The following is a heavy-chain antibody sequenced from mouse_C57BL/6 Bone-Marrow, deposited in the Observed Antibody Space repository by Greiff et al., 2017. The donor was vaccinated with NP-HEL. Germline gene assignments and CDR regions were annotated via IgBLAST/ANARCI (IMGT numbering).Heavy chain of an antibody. CDR1: GYTFTNYW. CDR3: ARGGSSFYWYFDV. J-gene: IGHJ1*03. CDR2: IYPGGGYT. Sequence: VQLQQSGAELVRPGTSVKMSCKASGYTFTNYWIGWAKQRPGHGLEWIGDIYPGGGYTNYNEKFKGKATLTADKSSSTAYMQFSSLTSEDSAIYYCARGGSSFYWYFDVWGTGTTVTVSS. V-gene: IGHV1-63*01. D-gene: IGHD1-1*01.